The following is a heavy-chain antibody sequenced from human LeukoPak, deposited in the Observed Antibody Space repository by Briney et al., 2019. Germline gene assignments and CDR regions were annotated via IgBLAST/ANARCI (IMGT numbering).Heavy chain of an antibody. J-gene: IGHJ4*02. Sequence: GGSLRLSCAASGFTFSSYWMTWFRQAPGKGLEWVASINQDGSEKYYVDSVKGRFTTSRDNAKYSLYLQMNSLRAEDTAVYYCAREYYYDSSGSDYWGQGTLVTVSS. D-gene: IGHD3-22*01. CDR3: AREYYYDSSGSDY. CDR1: GFTFSSYW. V-gene: IGHV3-7*04. CDR2: INQDGSEK.